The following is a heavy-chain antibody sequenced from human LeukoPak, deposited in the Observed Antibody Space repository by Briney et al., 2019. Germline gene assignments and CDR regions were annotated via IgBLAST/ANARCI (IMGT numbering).Heavy chain of an antibody. J-gene: IGHJ5*02. CDR3: ARGLSGYCSSISCRARGGWFDP. CDR1: GGSFSGYY. CDR2: INHSGST. D-gene: IGHD2-2*03. Sequence: SETLSLTCAVYGGSFSGYYWSWIRQPPGKGLEWIGEINHSGSTNYNPSLKSRVTISVDTSKNQFSLKLSSVTAADTAVYYCARGLSGYCSSISCRARGGWFDPWGQGTLVTVSS. V-gene: IGHV4-34*01.